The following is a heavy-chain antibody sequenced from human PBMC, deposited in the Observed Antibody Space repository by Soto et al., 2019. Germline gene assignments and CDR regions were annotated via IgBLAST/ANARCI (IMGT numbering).Heavy chain of an antibody. CDR1: GFSLTTSGVG. CDR2: IYWDDDT. J-gene: IGHJ4*02. Sequence: QITLNESGPTQVKPRQTLTLTCTFSGFSLTTSGVGVGWIRQSPGKAPEWLALIYWDDDTRYSPSLKSSLTITKDASKHQVVLTMPDLDPADTATYYCAHRVLRTVFGLVTTTAIYFDFWGQGTPVAVSS. CDR3: AHRVLRTVFGLVTTTAIYFDF. D-gene: IGHD3-3*01. V-gene: IGHV2-5*02.